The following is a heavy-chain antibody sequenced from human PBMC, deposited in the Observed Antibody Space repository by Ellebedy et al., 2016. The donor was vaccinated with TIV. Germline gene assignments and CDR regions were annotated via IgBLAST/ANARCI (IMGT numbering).Heavy chain of an antibody. J-gene: IGHJ4*02. V-gene: IGHV4-31*03. CDR2: IYYSWST. D-gene: IGHD6-19*01. CDR1: GGSISSGGNY. Sequence: MPSETLSLTCTVSGGSISSGGNYWTWIRQHPGKGLEWLGFIYYSWSTYNNPSLSSRVTMSVDTSKNQFSLNLTSVTAADTAMYYCARGSGWYDPFDLWGQGTLVTVSS. CDR3: ARGSGWYDPFDL.